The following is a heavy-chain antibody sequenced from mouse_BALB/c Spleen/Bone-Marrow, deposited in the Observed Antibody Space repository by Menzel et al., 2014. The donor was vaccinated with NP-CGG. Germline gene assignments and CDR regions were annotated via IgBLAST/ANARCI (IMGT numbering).Heavy chain of an antibody. CDR1: GFTFSSYT. V-gene: IGHV5-12-2*01. J-gene: IGHJ3*01. CDR2: ISNGGGST. D-gene: IGHD1-1*02. Sequence: EVKLQESGGGLVQPGGSLKLSCAASGFTFSSYTMSWVRRTPEKRLEWVAYISNGGGSTYYPDTVKGRFTISRDNAKNTLYLQMSSLKSEDTAMYYCARGGNPFAYWGQGTLVTVSA. CDR3: ARGGNPFAY.